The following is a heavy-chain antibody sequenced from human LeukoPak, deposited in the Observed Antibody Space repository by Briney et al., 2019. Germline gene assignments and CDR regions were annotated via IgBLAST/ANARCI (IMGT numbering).Heavy chain of an antibody. V-gene: IGHV3-30-3*01. CDR1: RFTFSRYD. CDR3: VLGHYGGLFDN. CDR2: IRSDGTTK. D-gene: IGHD4-23*01. J-gene: IGHJ4*02. Sequence: PGRSLRLSCAASRFTFSRYDMHWVRQAPGKGLEWVAIIRSDGTTKDYADSVKGRFTISRDSSKDTLYIQMNSLRPEDTAAYYCVLGHYGGLFDNWGQGTLVSVSS.